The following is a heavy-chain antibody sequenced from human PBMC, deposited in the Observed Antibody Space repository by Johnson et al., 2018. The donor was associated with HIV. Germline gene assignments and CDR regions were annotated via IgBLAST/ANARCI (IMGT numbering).Heavy chain of an antibody. CDR3: TTVTEGSYFDSGSYFDI. Sequence: QMLLVESGGGVVQPGRSLRLSCAASGFTFSSYGMHWVRQAPGKGLEWVAFIRYDGSNKYYSESVKGRFTISRDDSKNTLYLQMNSLKTEDTAVYYCTTVTEGSYFDSGSYFDIWGQGTMVTVSS. CDR1: GFTFSSYG. V-gene: IGHV3-33*08. J-gene: IGHJ3*02. CDR2: IRYDGSNK. D-gene: IGHD3-10*01.